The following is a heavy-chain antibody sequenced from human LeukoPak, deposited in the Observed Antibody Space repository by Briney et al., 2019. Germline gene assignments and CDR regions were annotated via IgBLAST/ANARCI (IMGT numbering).Heavy chain of an antibody. J-gene: IGHJ4*02. D-gene: IGHD3-3*01. Sequence: PGGSLRLSCAASGFAISGPGTHWVRQAPGKGLEWVANIKQDGSEKYYVDSVKGRFTISRDNAKNSLYLQMNSLRAEDTAVYYCARGIEDRITIFGYWGQGTLVTVSS. CDR1: GFAISGPG. V-gene: IGHV3-7*03. CDR3: ARGIEDRITIFGY. CDR2: IKQDGSEK.